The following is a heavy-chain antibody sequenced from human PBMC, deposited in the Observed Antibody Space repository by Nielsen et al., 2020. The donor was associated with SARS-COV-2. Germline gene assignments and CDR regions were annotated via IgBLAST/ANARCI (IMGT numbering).Heavy chain of an antibody. CDR2: ISTSSSYI. D-gene: IGHD3-22*01. V-gene: IGHV3-21*01. Sequence: WIRQPPGKGLEWVSYISTSSSYIYYSDSVKGRFTISRDNAKNSLYLQMNNLRAEDTAVYYCARIGGKYYYDSSSSWGQGTLVTVSS. CDR3: ARIGGKYYYDSSSS. J-gene: IGHJ5*02.